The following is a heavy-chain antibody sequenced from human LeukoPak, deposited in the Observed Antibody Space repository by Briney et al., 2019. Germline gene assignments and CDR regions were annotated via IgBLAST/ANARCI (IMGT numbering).Heavy chain of an antibody. CDR1: GFTFSSYA. J-gene: IGHJ3*02. CDR3: ARDYGDDAFDI. V-gene: IGHV3-23*01. Sequence: GGSLRLSCAASGFTFSSYAMSWVRQAPGEGLQWVSTISGNGGSTYYADSVKGRLTISRDNSKNTLYLQMNSLRAEDTAVYYCARDYGDDAFDIWGQGTMVTVSS. D-gene: IGHD4-17*01. CDR2: ISGNGGST.